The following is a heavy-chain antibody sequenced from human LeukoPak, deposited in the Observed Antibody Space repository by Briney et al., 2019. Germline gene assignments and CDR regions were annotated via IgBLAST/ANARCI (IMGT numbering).Heavy chain of an antibody. D-gene: IGHD3-9*01. J-gene: IGHJ4*02. CDR3: AKPALTGYYPAYSDY. CDR2: ISGSGGST. V-gene: IGHV3-23*01. Sequence: GGSLRLSCAASGFTFSSYAMGWVRQAPGKGLEWVSAISGSGGSTYYADAVKGRFTVSIDNSNNTLYLQMNSLRAEDTAVYYCAKPALTGYYPAYSDYWGQGTLVTVSS. CDR1: GFTFSSYA.